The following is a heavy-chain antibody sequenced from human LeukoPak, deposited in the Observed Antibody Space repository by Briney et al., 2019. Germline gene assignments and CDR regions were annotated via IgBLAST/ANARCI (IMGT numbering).Heavy chain of an antibody. J-gene: IGHJ4*02. V-gene: IGHV4-34*01. D-gene: IGHD3-3*01. CDR1: GGSFSGYY. CDR3: ARGRRMYYDFWSGYYFFDY. CDR2: INHSGST. Sequence: PSETLSLTCAVYGGSFSGYYWSWIRQPPGKGLGWIGEINHSGSTNYNPSLKSRVTISVDTSKNQFSLKLSSVTAADTAVYYCARGRRMYYDFWSGYYFFDYWGQGTLVTVSS.